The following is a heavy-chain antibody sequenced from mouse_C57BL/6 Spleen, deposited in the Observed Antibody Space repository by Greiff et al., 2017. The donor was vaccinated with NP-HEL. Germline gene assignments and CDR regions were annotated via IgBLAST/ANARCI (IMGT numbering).Heavy chain of an antibody. J-gene: IGHJ3*01. CDR1: GFTFSSYA. V-gene: IGHV5-4*01. CDR3: ARDRFAY. Sequence: EVQRVESGGGLVKPGGSLKLSCAASGFTFSSYAMSWVRQTPVKRLEWVATISDGGSYTYYPDDVKGRFTISRDNAKNNLYLQMSHLKSEDTAMYYCARDRFAYWGQGTLVTVSA. CDR2: ISDGGSYT.